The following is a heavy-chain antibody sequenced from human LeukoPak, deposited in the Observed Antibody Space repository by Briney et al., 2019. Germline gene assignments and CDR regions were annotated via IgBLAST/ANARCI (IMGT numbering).Heavy chain of an antibody. Sequence: PKASVKVSCKAAGYTFTDYYIHWVRQAHGQGLEWVGWINPTSGGTTYAQRFQGRVTVTRDTSISTAYTELTRLRSDDTAVYYCARDRIQLWLPNHFDYWGQGTVVTVSS. D-gene: IGHD5-18*01. V-gene: IGHV1-2*02. CDR3: ARDRIQLWLPNHFDY. CDR1: GYTFTDYY. CDR2: INPTSGGT. J-gene: IGHJ4*02.